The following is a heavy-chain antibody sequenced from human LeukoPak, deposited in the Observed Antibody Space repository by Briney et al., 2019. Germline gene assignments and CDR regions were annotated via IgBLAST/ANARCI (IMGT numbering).Heavy chain of an antibody. CDR1: GGSISSGGYY. J-gene: IGHJ5*02. V-gene: IGHV4-61*08. CDR3: ARAYYDFWSGYSAGWFDP. D-gene: IGHD3-3*01. Sequence: PSETLSLTCTVSGGSISSGGYYWSWIRQHPGKGLEWIGYIYYSGSTNYNPSLKSRVTISVDTSKNQFSLKLSSVTAADTAVYYCARAYYDFWSGYSAGWFDPWGQGTLVTVSS. CDR2: IYYSGST.